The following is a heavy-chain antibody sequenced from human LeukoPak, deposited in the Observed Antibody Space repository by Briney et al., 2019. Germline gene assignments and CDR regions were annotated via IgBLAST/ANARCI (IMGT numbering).Heavy chain of an antibody. Sequence: ASVKVSCKVSGYTLTELSMHWVRQAPGKGLEWMGGFDPEDGETIYAQKFQGRVTMTRNTSISTAYMELSSLRSEDTAVYYCARGQGPYSSSWYAYGMDVWGQGTTVTVSS. V-gene: IGHV1-24*01. CDR2: FDPEDGET. CDR1: GYTLTELS. CDR3: ARGQGPYSSSWYAYGMDV. J-gene: IGHJ6*02. D-gene: IGHD6-13*01.